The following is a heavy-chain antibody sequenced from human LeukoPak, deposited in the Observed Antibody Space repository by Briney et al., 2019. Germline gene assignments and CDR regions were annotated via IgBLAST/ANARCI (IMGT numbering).Heavy chain of an antibody. CDR1: GGSFSGYY. CDR2: INHSGST. D-gene: IGHD2-2*01. J-gene: IGHJ4*02. CDR3: GRRGGYCSSTSCYALDY. V-gene: IGHV4-34*01. Sequence: SETLSLTCAVYGGSFSGYYWSWIRQPPGKGLEWIGEINHSGSTNYNPSLKSRVTISVDTSKNQFSLKLSSVTAADTAVYYCGRRGGYCSSTSCYALDYWGQGTLVTVSS.